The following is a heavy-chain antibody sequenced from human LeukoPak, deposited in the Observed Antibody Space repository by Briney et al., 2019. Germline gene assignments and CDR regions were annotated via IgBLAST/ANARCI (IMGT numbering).Heavy chain of an antibody. V-gene: IGHV4-31*03. D-gene: IGHD3-10*01. CDR2: IYYSGST. CDR1: GGSISSGGYY. J-gene: IGHJ4*02. Sequence: SETLSLTCTVSGGSISSGGYYWSWIRQHPGKGLEWIGYIYYSGSTYYNPSLKSRVTISVDTSKNQFSLKLSSVTAADPAVYYCARFLGSGSYYTPRDYWGQGTLVTVSS. CDR3: ARFLGSGSYYTPRDY.